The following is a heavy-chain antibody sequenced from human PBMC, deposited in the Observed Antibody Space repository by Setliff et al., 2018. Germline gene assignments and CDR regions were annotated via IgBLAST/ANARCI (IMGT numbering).Heavy chain of an antibody. D-gene: IGHD2-21*02. J-gene: IGHJ4*02. CDR3: VRAGLTAISNGLDY. Sequence: EASVKVSCKASGGTFSSYAISWVRQAPGQGLEWMGGIIPIFGTANYAQKFQGRVTIPADESTSTAYMELSSLRSEDTAVYYCVRAGLTAISNGLDYWGQGTPVTVSS. CDR2: IIPIFGTA. CDR1: GGTFSSYA. V-gene: IGHV1-69*13.